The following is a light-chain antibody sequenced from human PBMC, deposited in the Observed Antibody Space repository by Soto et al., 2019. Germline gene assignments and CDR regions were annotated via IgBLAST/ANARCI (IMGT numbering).Light chain of an antibody. V-gene: IGLV2-14*01. Sequence: QSALTQPASVSGSPGQSITISCTGTSSDVGGYNYVSWYQQHPGKAPKLMIYDVSNRPSGVSNRFSGSKSGNTASLTISGLPPEDEGDYYCSSYTSSSTPVVFGGGPKRPVL. CDR1: SSDVGGYNY. CDR3: SSYTSSSTPVV. CDR2: DVS. J-gene: IGLJ2*01.